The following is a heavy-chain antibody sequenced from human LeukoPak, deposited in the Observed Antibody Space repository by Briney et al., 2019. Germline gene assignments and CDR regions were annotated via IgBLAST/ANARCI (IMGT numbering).Heavy chain of an antibody. D-gene: IGHD3/OR15-3a*01. CDR3: ARDRTGYYINWFDP. V-gene: IGHV3-7*01. CDR2: IKQDGSEK. J-gene: IGHJ5*02. Sequence: GGSLRLCCAASGFTFSSYWMSWVRQAPGKGLEWVANIKQDGSEKYYVDSVKGRFTISRDNAKNSLYLQMNSLRAEDTAVYYCARDRTGYYINWFDPWGQGTLVTVSS. CDR1: GFTFSSYW.